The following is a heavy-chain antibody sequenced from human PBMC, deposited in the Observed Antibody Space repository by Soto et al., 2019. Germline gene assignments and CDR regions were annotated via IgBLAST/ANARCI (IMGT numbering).Heavy chain of an antibody. Sequence: SVTMCVTRTVAGGKSISYGWSWIRKQTGKGLEWIGYIYYSGSTNYNPSLKSRVTISVDTSKNQFSLKLSSVTAADTAVYYCARGSDFLYYYGMDVWGQGTTVTVSS. V-gene: IGHV4-59*01. CDR2: IYYSGST. CDR3: ARGSDFLYYYGMDV. D-gene: IGHD5-12*01. J-gene: IGHJ6*02. CDR1: GGKSISYG.